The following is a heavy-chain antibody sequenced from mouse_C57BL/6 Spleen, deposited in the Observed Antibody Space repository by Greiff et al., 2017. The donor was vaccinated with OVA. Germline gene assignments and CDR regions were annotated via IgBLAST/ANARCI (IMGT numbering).Heavy chain of an antibody. CDR3: ARNYYGSSYGFAY. Sequence: EVQLVESGPGLVKPSQSLSLTCSVSGYSITSGYYWYWIRQLPGNKLEWVGFISYDGCTNYNPSLKNRIPFTLDTSKNKCCLKLNSVTTEDTATYYCARNYYGSSYGFAYWGQGTLFTVSA. CDR2: ISYDGCT. CDR1: GYSITSGYY. V-gene: IGHV3-6*01. J-gene: IGHJ3*01. D-gene: IGHD1-1*01.